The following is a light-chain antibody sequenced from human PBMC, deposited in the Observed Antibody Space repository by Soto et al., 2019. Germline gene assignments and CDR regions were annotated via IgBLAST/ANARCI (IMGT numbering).Light chain of an antibody. CDR2: DAS. V-gene: IGKV3-11*01. CDR3: QLRGR. J-gene: IGKJ1*01. CDR1: QSVSNH. Sequence: EVVLTQSPVTVSLSPGERATLSCRAGQSVSNHLAWYQQKPGQAPRLLIYDASNRATGIPARFSGSGSGTDFTRTIPSLESEDFAVYYCQLRGRFGQGTKVDIK.